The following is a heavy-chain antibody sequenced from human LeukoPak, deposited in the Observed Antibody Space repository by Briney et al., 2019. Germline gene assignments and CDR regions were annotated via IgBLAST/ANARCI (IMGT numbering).Heavy chain of an antibody. V-gene: IGHV4-39*07. CDR3: AAVLRYFDWPFPDY. CDR2: IYYSGST. D-gene: IGHD3-9*01. J-gene: IGHJ4*02. Sequence: SETLSLTCTVSGGSISSSSYYWGWIRQPPGKGLEWIGSIYYSGSTYYNPSLKSRVTISVDTSKNQFSLKLSSVTAADTAVYYCAAVLRYFDWPFPDYWGQGTLVTVSS. CDR1: GGSISSSSYY.